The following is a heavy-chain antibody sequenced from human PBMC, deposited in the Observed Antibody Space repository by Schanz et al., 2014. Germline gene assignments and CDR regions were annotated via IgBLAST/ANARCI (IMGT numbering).Heavy chain of an antibody. CDR3: TRDRGALITHNDALDL. CDR1: GFTFRGHA. CDR2: TSTDGTKT. Sequence: QVQLVESGGGVVQPGTSLRLSCAASGFTFRGHAMHWVRQAPGQGLEKVAVTSTDGTKTYYAASVRGRFTISRDNSKNTVYLQLNCLRSEDSAVYYCTRDRGALITHNDALDLWGQGTMVSVSS. V-gene: IGHV3-30*04. D-gene: IGHD3-16*01. J-gene: IGHJ3*01.